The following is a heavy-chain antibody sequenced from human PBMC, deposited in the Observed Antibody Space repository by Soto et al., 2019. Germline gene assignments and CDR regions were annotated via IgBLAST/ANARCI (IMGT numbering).Heavy chain of an antibody. D-gene: IGHD2-21*02. Sequence: QVQLQESGPGLVKPSGTLSLTCAVSGGSVSSSNWWSWVRQSPGKGLEWMGEIYHSGSAHYNPSLKSRDTISLDKSKHQCPLRLTSVTAADTAVYYGARVPGVVVSADDAFDIWGPGTRVIVSS. CDR3: ARVPGVVVSADDAFDI. V-gene: IGHV4-4*02. CDR2: IYHSGSA. J-gene: IGHJ3*02. CDR1: GGSVSSSNW.